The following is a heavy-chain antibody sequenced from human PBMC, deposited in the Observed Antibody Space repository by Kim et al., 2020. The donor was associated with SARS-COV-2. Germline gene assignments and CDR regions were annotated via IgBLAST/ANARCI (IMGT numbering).Heavy chain of an antibody. J-gene: IGHJ1*01. CDR3: TKDMDASGIAADGYFQH. V-gene: IGHV3-9*01. CDR2: ITWNGRDL. Sequence: GGSLRLFCAASGFAFDDYAMHWVRQSPGKGLEWVSGITWNGRDLGYADYVRGRFIISRDNAKNSLSLEMNSLQPEDTAFYYCTKDMDASGIAADGYFQHWGQGTLVTVS. D-gene: IGHD3-10*01. CDR1: GFAFDDYA.